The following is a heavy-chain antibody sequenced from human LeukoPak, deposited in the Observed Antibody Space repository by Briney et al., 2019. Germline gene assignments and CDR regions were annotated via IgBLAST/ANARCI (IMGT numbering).Heavy chain of an antibody. J-gene: IGHJ4*02. CDR2: ISGSGGST. Sequence: GGSLRLSCAASGFTFSSYAMSWVRQAPGKGLEWVSAISGSGGSTYYADSVKGRFTISRDNSKNTLYLQMNSLRAEDTAVYYCARWALYSGLFYIDSWGQGTLVTVSS. V-gene: IGHV3-23*01. CDR3: ARWALYSGLFYIDS. CDR1: GFTFSSYA. D-gene: IGHD1-26*01.